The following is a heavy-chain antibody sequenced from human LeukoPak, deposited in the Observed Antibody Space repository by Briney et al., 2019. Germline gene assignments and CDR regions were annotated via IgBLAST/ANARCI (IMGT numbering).Heavy chain of an antibody. J-gene: IGHJ4*02. D-gene: IGHD3-22*01. CDR1: GGSISSYY. Sequence: SETLSLTCTVSGGSISSYYWSWIRQPPGKGLEWIGYIYYSGSTNYNPSLKSRVTISVDTSKNQFSLKPSSVTAADTAVYYCARDHGLDYFDYWGQGTLVTVSS. CDR2: IYYSGST. V-gene: IGHV4-59*01. CDR3: ARDHGLDYFDY.